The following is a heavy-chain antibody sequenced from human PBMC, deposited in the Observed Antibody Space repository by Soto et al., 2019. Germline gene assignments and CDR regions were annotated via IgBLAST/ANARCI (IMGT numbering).Heavy chain of an antibody. CDR3: AGGPGVARNY. J-gene: IGHJ4*02. CDR2: IYHSGST. Sequence: QLQLQESGSGLVKPSQTLSLTCAVSGGSISSGGYSWSWIRQPPGKGLEWIGYIYHSGSTYYNPSLKSRVTISVDRSKNQFALQLSSVTAEDTAVYYCAGGPGVARNYWGQGTLVTVSS. V-gene: IGHV4-30-2*01. D-gene: IGHD1-26*01. CDR1: GGSISSGGYS.